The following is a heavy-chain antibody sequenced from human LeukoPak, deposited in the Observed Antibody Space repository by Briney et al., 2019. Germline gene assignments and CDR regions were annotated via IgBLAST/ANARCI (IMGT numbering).Heavy chain of an antibody. CDR1: GGSISSTSYY. CDR3: AETITQDWFDP. V-gene: IGHV4-39*07. J-gene: IGHJ5*02. D-gene: IGHD3-10*01. Sequence: SETLSLTCRVSGGSISSTSYYWGWIRQPPGKGLEWIASIYHSGETFYNPSLESRVAISVDTSNNEVFLDLYSVTAADTAMYYCAETITQDWFDPWGPGTLVTVSS. CDR2: IYHSGET.